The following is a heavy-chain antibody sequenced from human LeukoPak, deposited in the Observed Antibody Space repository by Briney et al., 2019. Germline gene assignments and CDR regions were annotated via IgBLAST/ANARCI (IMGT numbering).Heavy chain of an antibody. V-gene: IGHV3-15*01. J-gene: IGHJ3*02. CDR3: TTRFTMVRGVIIPDAFDI. D-gene: IGHD3-10*01. CDR2: IKSKTDGGTT. CDR1: GFTFSNAW. Sequence: PGGSLRLSCAASGFTFSNAWMSWVRQAPGKGLEWVGRIKSKTDGGTTDYAARVKGRFTISRDDSKNTLYLKMNSLKTEDTAVYYCTTRFTMVRGVIIPDAFDIWGQGTMVTVSS.